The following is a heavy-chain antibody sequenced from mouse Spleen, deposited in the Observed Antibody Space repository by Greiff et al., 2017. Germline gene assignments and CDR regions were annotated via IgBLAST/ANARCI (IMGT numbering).Heavy chain of an antibody. CDR3: TREGLYAMDY. CDR2: ISSGGSYT. Sequence: EVKLVESGGGLVQPGGSRKLSCAASGFTFSSYTMSWVRQTPEKRLEWVATISSGGSYTYYPDSVKGRFTISRDNAKNTLYLQMSSLKSEDTAMYYCTREGLYAMDYWGQGTSVTVSS. CDR1: GFTFSSYT. J-gene: IGHJ4*01. V-gene: IGHV5-6-4*01.